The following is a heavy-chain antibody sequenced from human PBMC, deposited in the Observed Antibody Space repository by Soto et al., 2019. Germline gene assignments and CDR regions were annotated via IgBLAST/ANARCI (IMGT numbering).Heavy chain of an antibody. Sequence: QVQLQESGPGLVKPSQTLSLTCPVSGDSISSDNYYCSWIRQHPGKGLEWIGYIFYSGSTHYNPSLKSRVTISVDTSKNQFSLKLSSVTAADTAVYYCARLTTGYCSGGSCPPPYWGQGTLVTVSS. D-gene: IGHD2-15*01. J-gene: IGHJ4*02. V-gene: IGHV4-31*03. CDR2: IFYSGST. CDR3: ARLTTGYCSGGSCPPPY. CDR1: GDSISSDNYY.